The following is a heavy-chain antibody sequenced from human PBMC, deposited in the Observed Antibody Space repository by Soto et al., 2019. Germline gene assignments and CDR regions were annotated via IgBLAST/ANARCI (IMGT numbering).Heavy chain of an antibody. CDR3: AKDLVVAATGSDY. Sequence: QVQLVESGGGVVQPGRSLRLSCAASGFTLSSYGMHWVRQAPGKGLEWVAVISYDGSNKYYADSVKGRFTISRDNSKNTLYLQMNSLRAEDTAVYYCAKDLVVAATGSDYWGQGTLVTVSS. CDR2: ISYDGSNK. D-gene: IGHD2-15*01. J-gene: IGHJ4*02. CDR1: GFTLSSYG. V-gene: IGHV3-30*18.